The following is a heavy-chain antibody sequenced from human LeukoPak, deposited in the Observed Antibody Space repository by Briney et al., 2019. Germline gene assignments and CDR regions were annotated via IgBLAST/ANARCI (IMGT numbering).Heavy chain of an antibody. V-gene: IGHV3-53*01. CDR2: IYSGGST. J-gene: IGHJ4*02. CDR3: AKDLESGSYSGFDY. CDR1: GFTVSSNY. D-gene: IGHD1-26*01. Sequence: GGSLRLSCAASGFTVSSNYMSWVRQAPGKGLEWVSVIYSGGSTYYADSVKGRFTISRDNSKNTLYLQMNSLRAEDTAVYYCAKDLESGSYSGFDYWGQGTLVTVSS.